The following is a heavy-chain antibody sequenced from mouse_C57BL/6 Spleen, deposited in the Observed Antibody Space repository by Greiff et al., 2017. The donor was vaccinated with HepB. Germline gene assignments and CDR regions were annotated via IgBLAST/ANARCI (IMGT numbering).Heavy chain of an antibody. CDR3: AREGYYYAMDY. CDR2: INYDGSST. J-gene: IGHJ4*01. V-gene: IGHV5-16*01. CDR1: GFTFSDYY. Sequence: EVQLMESEGGLVQPGSSMKLSCTASGFTFSDYYMAWVRQVPEKGLEWVANINYDGSSTYYLDSLKSRFIISRDNAKNILYLQMSSLKSEDTATYYCAREGYYYAMDYWGQGTSVTVSS.